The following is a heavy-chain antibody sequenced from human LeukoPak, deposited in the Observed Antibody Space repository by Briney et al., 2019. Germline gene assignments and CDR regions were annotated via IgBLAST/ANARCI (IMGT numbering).Heavy chain of an antibody. D-gene: IGHD2/OR15-2a*01. CDR2: LSERGDNT. CDR1: GFTFSSYG. V-gene: IGHV3-23*01. Sequence: GGSLRLSCAASGFTFSSYGMSSVRQPPGKGLEWVSTLSERGDNTYYADSVKGRFTISRDNSKNTLYLQMNSLRSEDTAVYYCAKGAFYDYWGQGTLVTVSS. J-gene: IGHJ4*02. CDR3: AKGAFYDY.